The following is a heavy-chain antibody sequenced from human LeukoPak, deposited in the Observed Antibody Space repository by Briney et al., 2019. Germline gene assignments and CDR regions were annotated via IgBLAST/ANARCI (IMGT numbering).Heavy chain of an antibody. J-gene: IGHJ6*01. D-gene: IGHD2-15*01. V-gene: IGHV3-21*01. CDR1: GFTFSSYT. CDR3: ARGSEGYCSGGGCYYGMDV. CDR2: ISSSSSYI. Sequence: GGSLRLSCAASGFTFSSYTMNWVRQAPGKGLEWVSYISSSSSYIYYADSVKGRFTISRDNAENSLYLQMNSLRAEDTAVYYCARGSEGYCSGGGCYYGMDVWGQGTTATVSS.